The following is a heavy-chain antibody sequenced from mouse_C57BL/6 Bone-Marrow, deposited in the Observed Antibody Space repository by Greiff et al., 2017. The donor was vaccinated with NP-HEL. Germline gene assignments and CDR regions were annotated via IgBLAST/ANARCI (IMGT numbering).Heavy chain of an antibody. D-gene: IGHD1-1*01. V-gene: IGHV14-4*01. J-gene: IGHJ1*03. Sequence: EVKLQESGAELVRPGASVKLSCTASGFNIKDDYMHWVKQRPEQGLEWIGWIDPENGDTEYASKFQGKATITADTSSNTAYLQLSSLTSEDTAVYYCTTFHYYGSSYGYFDVWGTGTTVTVSS. CDR2: IDPENGDT. CDR3: TTFHYYGSSYGYFDV. CDR1: GFNIKDDY.